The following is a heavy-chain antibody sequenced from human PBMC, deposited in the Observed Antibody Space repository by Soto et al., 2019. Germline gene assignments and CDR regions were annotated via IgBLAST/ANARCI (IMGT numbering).Heavy chain of an antibody. V-gene: IGHV4-39*01. CDR3: ARQRDYYDTSGDSYFDY. CDR1: GGSISSSSYY. CDR2: IHYSGST. Sequence: PSETLSLTCTVSGGSISSSSYYWGWIRQPPGKGLEWIGSIHYSGSTYYNPSLKSRVTVSVDTSKNQFSLKLTSVTAADTAVYYCARQRDYYDTSGDSYFDYWGQGTLVTVSS. D-gene: IGHD3-22*01. J-gene: IGHJ4*02.